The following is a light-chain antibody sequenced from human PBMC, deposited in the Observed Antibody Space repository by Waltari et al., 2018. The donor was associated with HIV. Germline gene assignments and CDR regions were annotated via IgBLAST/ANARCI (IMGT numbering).Light chain of an antibody. V-gene: IGKV1-5*03. J-gene: IGKJ1*01. CDR1: QSFRKW. CDR3: QQYDSYPWT. CDR2: KAS. Sequence: DIQITQSPSTLSASVGDRVTITCRASQSFRKWLAWYQQKPGKAPKLLIYKASYLQTGVPSRFSGSESGADCTLTISGLQPDDFATYYCQQYDSYPWTFGQGPRVDIK.